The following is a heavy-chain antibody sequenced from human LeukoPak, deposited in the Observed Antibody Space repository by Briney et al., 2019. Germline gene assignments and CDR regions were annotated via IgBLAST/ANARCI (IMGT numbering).Heavy chain of an antibody. CDR2: ISSSSRTI. CDR3: ARDFYDTSGYYYDY. Sequence: PGGSLRLSCAASGFTVSSNCMSWVRQVPGKGLEWVSYISSSSRTIYYADSVKGRFTISRDNARNSLYLQMNSLRAEDTAVYYCARDFYDTSGYYYDYWGQGTLVTVSS. J-gene: IGHJ4*02. V-gene: IGHV3-48*01. CDR1: GFTVSSNC. D-gene: IGHD3-22*01.